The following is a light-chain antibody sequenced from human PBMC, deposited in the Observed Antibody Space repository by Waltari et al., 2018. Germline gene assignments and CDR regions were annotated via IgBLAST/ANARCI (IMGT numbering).Light chain of an antibody. CDR1: QSLNRA. CDR2: NVF. Sequence: IVLTQSPGTLSMSPGEGVTLSCRASQSLNRALAWYQQKPGQAPRLLIYNVFNRATDIPDRFSGSGSGTEFSLTISRLEPEDFAVYYCQHYVSLPATFGQGTRLEIK. J-gene: IGKJ1*01. V-gene: IGKV3-20*01. CDR3: QHYVSLPAT.